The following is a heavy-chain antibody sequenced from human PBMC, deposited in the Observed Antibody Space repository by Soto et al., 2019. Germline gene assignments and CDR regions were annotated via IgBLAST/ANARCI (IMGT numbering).Heavy chain of an antibody. Sequence: EVQLVESGGGLVKPGGSLRLSCAASGFTFSNAWMNWVRQAPGKGLEWVGRIKSKTDGGTTDYAAPVKGRFTISRDXXKNTLYLQMNSLKTEDTAVYYCTTSITMLTDAFDIWGQGTMVTVSS. CDR3: TTSITMLTDAFDI. CDR2: IKSKTDGGTT. V-gene: IGHV3-15*07. D-gene: IGHD3-10*01. J-gene: IGHJ3*02. CDR1: GFTFSNAW.